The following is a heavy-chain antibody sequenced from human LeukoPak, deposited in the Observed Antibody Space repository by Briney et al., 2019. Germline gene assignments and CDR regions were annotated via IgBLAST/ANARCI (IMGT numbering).Heavy chain of an antibody. V-gene: IGHV4-34*01. D-gene: IGHD3-3*01. CDR3: ARGLYYDFWSGYFNWFDP. J-gene: IGHJ5*02. Sequence: TSETLSLTCAVYGGSFSGYYWSWIRQPPRKGLEWIGEINHSGSTNYNPSLKSRVTISVDTSKNQFSLKLSSVTAADTAVYYCARGLYYDFWSGYFNWFDPWGQGTLVTVSS. CDR1: GGSFSGYY. CDR2: INHSGST.